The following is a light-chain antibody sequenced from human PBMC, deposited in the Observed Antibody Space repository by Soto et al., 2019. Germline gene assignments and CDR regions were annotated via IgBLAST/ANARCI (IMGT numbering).Light chain of an antibody. CDR3: QHYGNSPT. CDR1: QSVSSN. CDR2: GAS. V-gene: IGKV3-20*01. J-gene: IGKJ1*01. Sequence: IVLTQSPTTLSVSPGERAPHSCRASQSVSSNLAWYQQKPGQAPRLLIYGASSRATGIPDRFSGSGSGTDFTLSISRLEPEDFAVYWCQHYGNSPTFGQGTKVDIK.